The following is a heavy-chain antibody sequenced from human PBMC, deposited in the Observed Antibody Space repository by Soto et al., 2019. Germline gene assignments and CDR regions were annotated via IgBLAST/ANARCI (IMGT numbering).Heavy chain of an antibody. D-gene: IGHD3-10*02. V-gene: IGHV4-61*01. CDR2: IYSSGTT. J-gene: IGHJ4*02. CDR1: GGSVSIGSYY. Sequence: PSETLSLTCTVSGGSVSIGSYYLSWIRQPPGKGLQWIGYIYSSGTTNYNPSLKSRVTISVDTSKNQFSLKLNSVTAADTAVYFCAREIERAVQFDSWGQGTLVTVSS. CDR3: AREIERAVQFDS.